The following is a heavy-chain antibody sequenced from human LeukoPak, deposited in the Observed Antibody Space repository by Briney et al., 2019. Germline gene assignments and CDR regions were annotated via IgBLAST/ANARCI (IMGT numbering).Heavy chain of an antibody. CDR2: ISYDGSNK. CDR3: AKDSVEVRGVIVPFGFDP. D-gene: IGHD3-10*01. Sequence: GGSLRLSCAASGFTFSSYGMHWVRQAPGKGLEWVAVISYDGSNKYYADSVKGRFTISRDNSKSTLYLQMNSLRAEDTAVYYCAKDSVEVRGVIVPFGFDPWGQGTLVTVSS. CDR1: GFTFSSYG. V-gene: IGHV3-30*18. J-gene: IGHJ5*02.